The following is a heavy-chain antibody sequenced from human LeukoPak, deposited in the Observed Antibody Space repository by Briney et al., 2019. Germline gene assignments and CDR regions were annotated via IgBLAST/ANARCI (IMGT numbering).Heavy chain of an antibody. CDR2: IYTSGST. V-gene: IGHV4-61*02. CDR1: GGSISSGSYY. Sequence: SETLSLTCTVSGGSISSGSYYWSWIRQPAGEGLEWIGRIYTSGSTNYNPSLKSRVTISVDTSKNQFSLKLSSVTAADTAVYYCARSSGWFYYFDYWGQGTLVTVSS. D-gene: IGHD6-19*01. CDR3: ARSSGWFYYFDY. J-gene: IGHJ4*02.